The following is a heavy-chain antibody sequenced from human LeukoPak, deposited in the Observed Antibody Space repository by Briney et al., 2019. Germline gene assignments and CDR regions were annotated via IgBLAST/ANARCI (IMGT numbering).Heavy chain of an antibody. CDR2: ISAYNGNT. J-gene: IGHJ4*02. CDR3: AREEFGELTFLDY. D-gene: IGHD3-10*01. Sequence: ASVTVSCKASGYTFTSYGISWVRQAPGQGLEWMGGISAYNGNTNYAHKLQGRVTMTTDTSTSTAYMELRSLRSDDTAVYYCAREEFGELTFLDYWGQGTLVTVSS. V-gene: IGHV1-18*01. CDR1: GYTFTSYG.